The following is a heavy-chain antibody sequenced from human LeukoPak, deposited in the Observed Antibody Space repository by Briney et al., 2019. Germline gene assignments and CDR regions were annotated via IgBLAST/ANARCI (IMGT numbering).Heavy chain of an antibody. Sequence: PGGSLRLSCAASGFTFSSYSMNWVRQAPGKGLEWVSSISSNSSYIYYADSVKGRFTISRDNAKNSLYLQMNRLRAEDTAVYYCARDAQGCCSSTNCYSPGVDYWGQGTLVTVSS. J-gene: IGHJ4*02. CDR1: GFTFSSYS. CDR3: ARDAQGCCSSTNCYSPGVDY. D-gene: IGHD2-2*02. V-gene: IGHV3-21*01. CDR2: ISSNSSYI.